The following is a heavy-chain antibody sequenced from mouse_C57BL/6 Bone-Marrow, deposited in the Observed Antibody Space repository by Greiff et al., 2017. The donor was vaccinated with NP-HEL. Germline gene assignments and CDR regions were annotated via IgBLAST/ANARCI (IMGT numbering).Heavy chain of an antibody. CDR1: GFTFTDYY. CDR2: IRNKANGYTT. Sequence: EVKLVESGGGLVQPGGSLSLSCAASGFTFTDYYMSWVRQPPGKALEWLGFIRNKANGYTTEYSASVKGRFTISRDNSQSILYLQMNALRAEDSATYYCARAYYSNYDAMDYWGQGTSVTVSS. D-gene: IGHD2-5*01. V-gene: IGHV7-3*01. CDR3: ARAYYSNYDAMDY. J-gene: IGHJ4*01.